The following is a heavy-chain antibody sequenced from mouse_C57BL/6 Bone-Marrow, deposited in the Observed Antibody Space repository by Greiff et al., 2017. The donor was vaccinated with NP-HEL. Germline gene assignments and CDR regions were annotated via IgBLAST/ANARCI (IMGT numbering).Heavy chain of an antibody. D-gene: IGHD2-5*01. J-gene: IGHJ4*01. CDR3: AREAYYSNLDYYAMDY. Sequence: QVQLQQPGAELVRPGTSVKLSCKASGYTFTSYWMHWVKQRPGQGLEWIGVIDPSDSYTNYNQKFKGKATLTVDTSSSTAYMQLSSLTSEDSAVYYCAREAYYSNLDYYAMDYWGQGTSVTVSS. V-gene: IGHV1-59*01. CDR1: GYTFTSYW. CDR2: IDPSDSYT.